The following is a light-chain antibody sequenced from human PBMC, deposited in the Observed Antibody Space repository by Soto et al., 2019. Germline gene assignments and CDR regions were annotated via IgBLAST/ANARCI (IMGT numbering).Light chain of an antibody. V-gene: IGKV1-5*01. Sequence: DIQMTQSPSTLSASVGDRVTITCRASQSISSWLAWYQQKPGKAPKLLIYDASNLESGVPIRFSGSGSGTEFTLTISSLQPNDVATYYCQQYNSFPYTFGQGTKVDIK. CDR2: DAS. CDR1: QSISSW. J-gene: IGKJ2*01. CDR3: QQYNSFPYT.